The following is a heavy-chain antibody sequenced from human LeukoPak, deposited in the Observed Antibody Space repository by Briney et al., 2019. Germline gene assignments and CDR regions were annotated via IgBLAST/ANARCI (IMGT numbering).Heavy chain of an antibody. V-gene: IGHV3-23*01. Sequence: GGSLRLSCTASGFDFRSYAMAWVRQAPGKGLEGVAAIGSDGDRVHEDSVKGRFTISRDNSKSTLYLQMDNLRAEDTAVYFCAKSAGVATIYFDSWGQGALVTGSS. CDR3: AKSAGVATIYFDS. CDR1: GFDFRSYA. J-gene: IGHJ4*02. CDR2: IGSDGDR. D-gene: IGHD5-12*01.